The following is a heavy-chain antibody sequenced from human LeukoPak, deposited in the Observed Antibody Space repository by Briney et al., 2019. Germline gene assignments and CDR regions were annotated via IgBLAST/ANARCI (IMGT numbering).Heavy chain of an antibody. Sequence: GGSLRLSCAASGFTVSSNYMSWVRQAPGKGLEWVSVIHSGGSTYYADSVKGRFTISRDNSKNTLYLQMNSLRAEDTAVYYCARIKSGDYFDYWGQGTLVTVSS. CDR1: GFTVSSNY. D-gene: IGHD3-10*01. CDR3: ARIKSGDYFDY. CDR2: IHSGGST. J-gene: IGHJ4*02. V-gene: IGHV3-53*01.